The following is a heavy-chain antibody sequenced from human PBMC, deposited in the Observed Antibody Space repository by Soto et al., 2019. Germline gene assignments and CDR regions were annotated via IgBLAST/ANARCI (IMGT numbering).Heavy chain of an antibody. J-gene: IGHJ4*02. CDR1: GFTFSSYG. V-gene: IGHV3-30*18. CDR2: ISYDGSNK. CDR3: VKDLSRIYYYGSGSYYSPFDC. D-gene: IGHD3-10*01. Sequence: QVQLVESGGGVVQPGRSLRLSCAASGFTFSSYGMHWVRQAPGKGLEWVAVISYDGSNKYYADSVKGRFTISRDNSKNPLYLEMNGQRAGERDVYYCVKDLSRIYYYGSGSYYSPFDCWSQGTLVTVSS.